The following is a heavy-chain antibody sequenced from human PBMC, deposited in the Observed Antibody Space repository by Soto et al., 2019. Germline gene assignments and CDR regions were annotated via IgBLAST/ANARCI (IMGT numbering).Heavy chain of an antibody. V-gene: IGHV3-64D*08. Sequence: GGSLRLSCSASGFTFSSYAMHWVRQAPGKGLEFVSAISTNGGSTNYADSAKGRFSISRDNSKNTLYLQMSSLRVEDTAVYYCVKGSAFDPWGQGTLVTVSS. CDR1: GFTFSSYA. CDR2: ISTNGGST. J-gene: IGHJ5*02. CDR3: VKGSAFDP.